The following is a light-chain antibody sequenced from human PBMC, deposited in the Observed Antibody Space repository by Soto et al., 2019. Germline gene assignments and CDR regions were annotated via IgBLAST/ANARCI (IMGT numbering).Light chain of an antibody. CDR3: QAWDSNTAV. J-gene: IGLJ2*01. V-gene: IGLV3-1*01. CDR2: QNS. Sequence: SYELTQPPSVSVSPGQTASITCSGEKLGDKYVAWYQQKPGQSPVLVICQNSKRPSGIAERFSGSNSGNAATLTISGTQPMDEADYYCQAWDSNTAVFGGGTKLTVL. CDR1: KLGDKY.